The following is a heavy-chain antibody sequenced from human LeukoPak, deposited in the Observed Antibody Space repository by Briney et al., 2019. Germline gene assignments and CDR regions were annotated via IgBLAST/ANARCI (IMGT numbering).Heavy chain of an antibody. CDR3: ARGRVSSSTYYSTYYYYFYMDV. CDR2: IDHTGTT. CDR1: GDSISIYY. Sequence: SETLSLTCSVSGDSISIYYWTWIRQPPGKGLEWIGYIDHTGTTSYNPSLNSRVTISRDTSKNHFSLDLTSVTAADTAVYFCARGRVSSSTYYSTYYYYFYMDVWGKGTTVIVSS. J-gene: IGHJ6*03. V-gene: IGHV4-59*01. D-gene: IGHD4-11*01.